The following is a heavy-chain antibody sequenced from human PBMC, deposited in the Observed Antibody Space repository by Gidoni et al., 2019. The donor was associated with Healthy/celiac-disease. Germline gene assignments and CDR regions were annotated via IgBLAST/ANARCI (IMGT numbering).Heavy chain of an antibody. Sequence: QVQLQESGPGLVKPSETLSLTCTVSGGSISSYYWSWIRQPPGKGLAWIGYIYYSGSTNYNPSLKSRVTISVDTSKNQFSLKLSSVTAADTAVYYCARLGGSYSYSLDYWGQGTLVTVSS. D-gene: IGHD1-26*01. V-gene: IGHV4-59*08. CDR1: GGSISSYY. CDR2: IYYSGST. CDR3: ARLGGSYSYSLDY. J-gene: IGHJ4*02.